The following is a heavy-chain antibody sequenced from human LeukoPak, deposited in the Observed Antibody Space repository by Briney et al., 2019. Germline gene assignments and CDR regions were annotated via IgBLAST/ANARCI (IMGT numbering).Heavy chain of an antibody. CDR1: GGSISSGGYY. V-gene: IGHV4-31*03. CDR2: IYYSGST. CDR3: ALGYCGGGSCYAREYFQH. Sequence: PSETLSLTCTVSGGSISSGGYYWSWIRQHPGKGLEWIGYIYYSGSTYYNPSLKSRVTISVDTSKNQFSLRLSSVTAADTAVYYCALGYCGGGSCYAREYFQHWGQGTLVTVSS. J-gene: IGHJ1*01. D-gene: IGHD2-15*01.